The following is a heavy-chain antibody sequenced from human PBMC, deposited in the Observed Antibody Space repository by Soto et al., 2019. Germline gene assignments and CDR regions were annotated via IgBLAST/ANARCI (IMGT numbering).Heavy chain of an antibody. V-gene: IGHV1-8*01. CDR2: MNPNSGNT. J-gene: IGHJ4*02. CDR3: ARVPNCSGGSCYSGGGFR. Sequence: QVQLVQSGAEVKKPGASVKVSCKASGYTFTSYDINWVRQATGQGLEWMGWMNPNSGNTGYTQKLQSRVTMTRNTSISTAYMELSSLRSEDTAVYYCARVPNCSGGSCYSGGGFRWGQGTLVTVSS. CDR1: GYTFTSYD. D-gene: IGHD2-15*01.